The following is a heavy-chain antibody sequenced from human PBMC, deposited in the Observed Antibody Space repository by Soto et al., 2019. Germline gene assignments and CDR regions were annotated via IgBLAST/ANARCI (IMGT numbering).Heavy chain of an antibody. J-gene: IGHJ5*02. V-gene: IGHV4-30-4*01. CDR1: GGSISSGDYY. CDR2: IYYSGST. Sequence: PSETLSLTCTVSGGSISSGDYYWSWIRQPPGKGLEWIGYIYYSGSTYYNPSLKSRVTISVDTSKNQFSLKLSSVTAADTAVYYCASILIAVAGGNWFDPWGQGTLVTVS. CDR3: ASILIAVAGGNWFDP. D-gene: IGHD6-19*01.